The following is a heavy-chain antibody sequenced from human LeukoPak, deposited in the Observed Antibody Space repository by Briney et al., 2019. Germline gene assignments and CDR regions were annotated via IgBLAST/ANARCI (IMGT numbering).Heavy chain of an antibody. Sequence: SETLSLTCTVSGYSIISTYYWAWIRQPPGKGLEWIGSIYHNGNTYYNPSLKSRVTISVDTSKNQFSLKLNSVTTADTALYYCARTYTRIFYDSWGQGALVTASS. J-gene: IGHJ4*02. V-gene: IGHV4-38-2*02. CDR2: IYHNGNT. CDR3: ARTYTRIFYDS. CDR1: GYSIISTYY. D-gene: IGHD2-15*01.